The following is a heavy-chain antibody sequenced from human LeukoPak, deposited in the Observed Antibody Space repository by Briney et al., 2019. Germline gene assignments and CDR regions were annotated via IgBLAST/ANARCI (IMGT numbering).Heavy chain of an antibody. Sequence: GTSVKVSCKASGFTFTSSAVQWVRQAGGQRLEWIGWIVVGSGNTNYSQKFQGRVTITRDMSTSTAYMELSSLRSEDTAVYYCAADSYYYDSSGYEDYWGQGTLVTVSS. D-gene: IGHD3-22*01. J-gene: IGHJ4*02. CDR1: GFTFTSSA. CDR2: IVVGSGNT. CDR3: AADSYYYDSSGYEDY. V-gene: IGHV1-58*01.